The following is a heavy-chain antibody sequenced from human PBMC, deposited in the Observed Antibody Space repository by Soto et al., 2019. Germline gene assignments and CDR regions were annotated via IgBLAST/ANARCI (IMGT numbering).Heavy chain of an antibody. CDR3: ARDRSLGRTLYYYYYYGMDV. D-gene: IGHD7-27*01. Sequence: PGGSLRLSCAASGVTFSSYAMHWVRQAPGKGLEWVAVISYDGSNKYYADSVKGRFTISRDNSKNTLYLQMNSLRAEDTAVYYSARDRSLGRTLYYYYYYGMDVWGQGTTVTVSS. V-gene: IGHV3-30-3*01. CDR1: GVTFSSYA. CDR2: ISYDGSNK. J-gene: IGHJ6*02.